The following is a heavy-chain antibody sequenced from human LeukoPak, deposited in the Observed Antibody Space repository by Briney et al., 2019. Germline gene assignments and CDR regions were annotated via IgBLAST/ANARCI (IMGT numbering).Heavy chain of an antibody. V-gene: IGHV3-30*04. CDR3: ARGRSDHALRVPFDS. CDR2: ISYGGTLH. CDR1: GCDFSSYA. D-gene: IGHD2-8*01. Sequence: PGRSLRLSCSASGCDFSSYALHWVRQAPGKGLEWVAVISYGGTLHLLPDSVKGRFTVSRDNSNNTLYLQMNSLTSVSAGRYYSARGRSDHALRVPFDSWGQGTAVIVSS. J-gene: IGHJ4*02.